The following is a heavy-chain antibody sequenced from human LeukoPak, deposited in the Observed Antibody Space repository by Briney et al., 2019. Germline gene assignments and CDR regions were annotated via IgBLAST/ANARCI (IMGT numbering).Heavy chain of an antibody. CDR1: GYNCTSYG. Sequence: ASVKVSCKSAGYNCTSYGITWVRQARGQGLEWMGWISAYNGNTNYAQKFQGRVTMTTDTSTSTAYMELRSLRSDDTAVYYCARDSSHTDYLLYYYGTVVSGPRTTVTVSS. CDR2: ISAYNGNT. CDR3: ARDSSHTDYLLYYYGTVV. D-gene: IGHD4-11*01. V-gene: IGHV1-18*01. J-gene: IGHJ6*01.